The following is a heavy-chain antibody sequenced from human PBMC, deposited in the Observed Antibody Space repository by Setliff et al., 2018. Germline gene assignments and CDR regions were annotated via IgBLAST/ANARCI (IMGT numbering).Heavy chain of an antibody. CDR3: ARRVSYDSSGYHLGY. D-gene: IGHD3-22*01. CDR1: GGTFTGNY. CDR2: VNPSGGHP. V-gene: IGHV1-46*01. Sequence: ASVKVSCKASGGTFTGNYLHWVRLAPGQGLQWMGMVNPSGGHPVYAQKFQGRVTMTSDTSTNTVYMDLSSLTSEDTAVYFCARRVSYDSSGYHLGYWGQGTLVTVSS. J-gene: IGHJ4*02.